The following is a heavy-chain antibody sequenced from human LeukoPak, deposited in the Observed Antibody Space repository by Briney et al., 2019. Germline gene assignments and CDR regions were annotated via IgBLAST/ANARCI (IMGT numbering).Heavy chain of an antibody. CDR2: ISAYNGNT. V-gene: IGHV1-18*01. Sequence: ASVKVSCKASGYTFTSYGISWVRQAPGQGLEWMGWISAYNGNTNYAQKLQGRVTMTTDTSTSTAYMELRSLRSDDTAVYYCARAGGLAVAAADLDFWGQGTLVTVSS. J-gene: IGHJ4*02. CDR1: GYTFTSYG. D-gene: IGHD6-19*01. CDR3: ARAGGLAVAAADLDF.